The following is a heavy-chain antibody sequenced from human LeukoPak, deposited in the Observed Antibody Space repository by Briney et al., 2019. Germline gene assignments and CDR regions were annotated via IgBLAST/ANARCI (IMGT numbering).Heavy chain of an antibody. CDR1: GGTFSSYA. CDR3: ATTAPDKLPANFGY. V-gene: IGHV1-69*01. CDR2: IIPIFGTA. J-gene: IGHJ4*02. Sequence: GASVKVSCKASGGTFSSYAISWVRQAPGQGLEWMGGIIPIFGTANYAQKFQGRVTITADESTSTAYMELSSLRSEDTAVYYCATTAPDKLPANFGYWGQGTLVTVSS. D-gene: IGHD3-9*01.